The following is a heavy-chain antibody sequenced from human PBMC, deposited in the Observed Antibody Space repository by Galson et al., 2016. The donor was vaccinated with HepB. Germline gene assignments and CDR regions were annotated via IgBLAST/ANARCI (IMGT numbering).Heavy chain of an antibody. V-gene: IGHV3-23*01. CDR3: AKDGFCSGGSCYIVNHYNGMDV. Sequence: SLRLSCAVSGLHFSSYSMSWVRQAPGKGLEWASAISGSGGSTHYADSVKGRFTLSRDNSKNTLDLQMNRLRAEDAAVYFCAKDGFCSGGSCYIVNHYNGMDVWGQGTTVIVSS. CDR1: GLHFSSYS. D-gene: IGHD2-15*01. J-gene: IGHJ6*02. CDR2: ISGSGGST.